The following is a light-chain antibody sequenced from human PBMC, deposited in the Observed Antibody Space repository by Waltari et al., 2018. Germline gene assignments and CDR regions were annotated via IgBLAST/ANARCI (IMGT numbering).Light chain of an antibody. V-gene: IGLV8-61*01. Sequence: QTVVTQEPSLSVSHGGTVTLTCALSSGSVSSTSYATWYRQTPGQAPRTLVYKGNSRSVGVPDRFSGSVLGNKAALTITGAQADDESDYFCSMYMGSGIWVFGGGTQLTVL. CDR1: SGSVSSTSY. CDR2: KGN. CDR3: SMYMGSGIWV. J-gene: IGLJ3*02.